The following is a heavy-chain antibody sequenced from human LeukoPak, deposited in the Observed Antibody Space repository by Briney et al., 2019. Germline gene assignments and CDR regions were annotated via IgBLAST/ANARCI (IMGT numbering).Heavy chain of an antibody. CDR2: ISAYNGNT. D-gene: IGHD5-12*01. CDR1: GYTFTSYG. Sequence: ASVKVSCKASGYTFTSYGISWVRQAPGQGLEWMGWISAYNGNTNYAQKLQGRVTMTTDTSTSTAYMEPRSLRSDDTAVYYCARDPGAFPGGYVNYFDYWGQGTLVTVSS. V-gene: IGHV1-18*01. CDR3: ARDPGAFPGGYVNYFDY. J-gene: IGHJ4*02.